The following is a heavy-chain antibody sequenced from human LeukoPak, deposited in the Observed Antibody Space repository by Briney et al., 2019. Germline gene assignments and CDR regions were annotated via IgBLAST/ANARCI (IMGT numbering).Heavy chain of an antibody. V-gene: IGHV6-1*01. CDR1: GDSFSSNSAA. CDR2: TYYRSKWYN. CDR3: ARGTSGYSSGWYNY. J-gene: IGHJ4*02. Sequence: LSQTLSLTCALSGDSFSSNSAAWHWLRQSPSRGLEWLGRTYYRSKWYNDYAVSVKSRITINPDTSKNQFSLQLNSVTPEDTAVYYCARGTSGYSSGWYNYWGQGTLVTVSS. D-gene: IGHD6-19*01.